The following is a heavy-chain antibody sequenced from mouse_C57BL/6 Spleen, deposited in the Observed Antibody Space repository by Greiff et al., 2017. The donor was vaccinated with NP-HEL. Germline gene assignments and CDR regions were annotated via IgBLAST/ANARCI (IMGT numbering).Heavy chain of an antibody. Sequence: VQLQQPGAELVKPGASVKLSCKASGYTFTSYWMHWVKQRPGQGLEWIGMIHPNSGSTNYNEKFKSKATLTVDKSSSTAYMQLSSLTSEDSAVYYCARVRDEYYFDYWGQGTTLTVSS. D-gene: IGHD3-3*01. V-gene: IGHV1-64*01. CDR1: GYTFTSYW. CDR2: IHPNSGST. J-gene: IGHJ2*01. CDR3: ARVRDEYYFDY.